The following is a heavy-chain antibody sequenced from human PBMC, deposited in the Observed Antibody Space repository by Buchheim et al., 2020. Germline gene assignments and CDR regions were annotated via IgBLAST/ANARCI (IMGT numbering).Heavy chain of an antibody. J-gene: IGHJ6*02. V-gene: IGHV1-69*02. D-gene: IGHD3-16*01. CDR3: ASRGELYSYYYYGMDV. Sequence: QVQLVQSGAEVKKPGSSVKVSCKASGGTFSSYTISWVRQAPGQGLEWMGRIIPILGIANYAQKFQGRVTITADKSTSTAYMELSSLRSEDTAVYYCASRGELYSYYYYGMDVWGQGTT. CDR2: IIPILGIA. CDR1: GGTFSSYT.